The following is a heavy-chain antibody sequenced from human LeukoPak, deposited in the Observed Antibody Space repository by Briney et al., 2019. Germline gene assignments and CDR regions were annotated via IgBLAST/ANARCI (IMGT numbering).Heavy chain of an antibody. CDR3: ARADYGGNSFAFDI. CDR2: INPNSGGT. D-gene: IGHD4-23*01. V-gene: IGHV1-2*04. CDR1: GYTFTGYY. J-gene: IGHJ3*02. Sequence: ASVKVSCKASGYTFTGYYMHWVRQAPGQGLEWMGWINPNSGGTNYAQKFQGWVTMTRDTSISTAYIELSRLRSDDTAVYYCARADYGGNSFAFDIWGQGTMVTVSS.